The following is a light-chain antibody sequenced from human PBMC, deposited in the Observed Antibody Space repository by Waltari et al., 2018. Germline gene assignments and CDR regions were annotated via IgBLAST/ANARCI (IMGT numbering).Light chain of an antibody. J-gene: IGLJ3*02. CDR1: SGHSSTV. CDR2: VNSDGSH. V-gene: IGLV4-69*01. CDR3: QTGGHGTWV. Sequence: QLVLTQSPSASASLGASVKLTCTLSSGHSSTVISWLQQQPEKVPRYLMKVNSDGSHSKGDEIPDRFSGSSSGTERYLTISSLQSEDEADYYCQTGGHGTWVFGGGTKLTVL.